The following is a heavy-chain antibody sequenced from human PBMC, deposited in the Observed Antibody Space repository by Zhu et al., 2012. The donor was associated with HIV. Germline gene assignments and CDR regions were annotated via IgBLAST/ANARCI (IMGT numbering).Heavy chain of an antibody. CDR3: AKTRTNGWYSCAFDL. CDR2: IFYSGSGST. CDR1: GGSINSFYF. D-gene: IGHD6-19*01. V-gene: IGHV4-39*01. J-gene: IGHJ3*01. Sequence: QVHLQESGPGLVKPSETLSLTCTVSGGSINSFYFWVWIRQTPGKGLEWIGSIFYSGSGSTYYNPSLKSRVTVSVDTSKNQFSLRLNSVTASDTAVYYCAKTRTNGWYSCAFDLWGLGRMVTVSS.